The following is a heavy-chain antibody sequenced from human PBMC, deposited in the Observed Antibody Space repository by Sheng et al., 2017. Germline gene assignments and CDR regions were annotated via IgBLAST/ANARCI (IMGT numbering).Heavy chain of an antibody. Sequence: QVQLQESGPGLMKPSETLSLTCTVSGGSLSSYYWSWIRQPPGKGLEWIGYIYYSGSTNYSPSLKSRVTISVDTSKNQFSLKLTSVTAADTAAYYCARVGGDYSNYGYYFDYWGPGNPGHRLL. CDR3: ARVGGDYSNYGYYFDY. J-gene: IGHJ4*02. V-gene: IGHV4-59*01. CDR2: IYYSGST. CDR1: GGSLSSYY. D-gene: IGHD4-4*01.